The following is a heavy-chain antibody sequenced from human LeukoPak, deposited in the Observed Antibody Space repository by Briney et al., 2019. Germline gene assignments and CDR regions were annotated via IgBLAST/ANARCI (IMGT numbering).Heavy chain of an antibody. J-gene: IGHJ4*02. V-gene: IGHV3-64D*06. CDR2: ISSNGGAT. CDR1: GFTFSNFA. CDR3: VKDPGYSSSWYFDY. Sequence: GGSLRLSCSASGFTFSNFAMHWVRQAPGKGLEYVSTISSNGGATSYADSVKGRFTISRDNSKNTLYLQMSSLRPEDTAVYYCVKDPGYSSSWYFDYWGQGTLVPVSS. D-gene: IGHD6-13*01.